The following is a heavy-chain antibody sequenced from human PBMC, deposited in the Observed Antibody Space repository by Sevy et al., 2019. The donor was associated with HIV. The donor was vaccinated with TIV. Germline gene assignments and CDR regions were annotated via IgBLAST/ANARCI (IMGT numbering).Heavy chain of an antibody. V-gene: IGHV3-74*01. Sequence: GGSLRLSCAASGFTFSTYWMHWVRQVPGKGLVWVSRINSDGSNTNYADSVKGRITTSRDNAKNTVYLQMNSLRADDTALYFCGREMISMVPGVPDAFDIWGHGTMVTVSS. CDR3: GREMISMVPGVPDAFDI. CDR1: GFTFSTYW. J-gene: IGHJ3*02. CDR2: INSDGSNT. D-gene: IGHD3-10*01.